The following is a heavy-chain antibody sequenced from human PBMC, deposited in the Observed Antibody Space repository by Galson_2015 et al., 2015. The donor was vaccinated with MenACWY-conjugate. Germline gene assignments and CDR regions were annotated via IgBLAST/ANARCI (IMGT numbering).Heavy chain of an antibody. D-gene: IGHD2-21*02. V-gene: IGHV3-49*03. CDR2: IRSRGYGGTT. Sequence: SLRLSCAGSGFTFGDYAISWFRQAPGEGLEWVSFIRSRGYGGTTAYAASVKGRFTISRDDSKSIAYLQMNSLRTEDTGVYYCTRDRPYCSGDCYMEYYSDYCGQGTLGTAAS. CDR1: GFTFGDYA. J-gene: IGHJ4*02. CDR3: TRDRPYCSGDCYMEYYSDY.